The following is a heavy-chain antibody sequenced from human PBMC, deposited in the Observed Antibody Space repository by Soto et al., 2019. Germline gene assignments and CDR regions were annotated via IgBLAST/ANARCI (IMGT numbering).Heavy chain of an antibody. V-gene: IGHV3-21*01. CDR2: ISSSSSYI. Sequence: EVQLVESGGGLVKPGGSLRLSCAASGFTFSSYSMNWVRQAPGKGLEWVSSISSSSSYIYYADSVKGRFTISRDNAKNSLYLQMNSLRAEDTAVYYCARDTYLPDSGSYYVALNWYFDLWGRGTLVTVSS. CDR3: ARDTYLPDSGSYYVALNWYFDL. J-gene: IGHJ2*01. D-gene: IGHD1-26*01. CDR1: GFTFSSYS.